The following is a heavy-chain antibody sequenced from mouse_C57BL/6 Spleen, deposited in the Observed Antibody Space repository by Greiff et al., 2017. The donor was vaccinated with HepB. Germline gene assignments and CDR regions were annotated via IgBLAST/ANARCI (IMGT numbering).Heavy chain of an antibody. Sequence: VQLKESGGGLVKPGGSLKLSCAASGFTFSDYGMHWVRQAPEKGLEWVAYISSGSSTIYYADTVKGRFTISRDNAKNTLFLQMTSLRSEDTAMYYCATYDGYDSYAMDYWGQGTSVTVSS. V-gene: IGHV5-17*01. J-gene: IGHJ4*01. CDR2: ISSGSSTI. D-gene: IGHD2-2*01. CDR1: GFTFSDYG. CDR3: ATYDGYDSYAMDY.